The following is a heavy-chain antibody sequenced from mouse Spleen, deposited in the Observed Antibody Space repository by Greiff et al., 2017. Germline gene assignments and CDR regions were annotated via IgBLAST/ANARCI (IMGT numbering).Heavy chain of an antibody. V-gene: IGHV1-15*01. Sequence: VQLVESGAELVRPGASVTLSCKASGYTFTDYEMHWVKQTPVHGLEWIGAIDPETGGTAYNQKFKGKAILTADKSSSTAYMELRSLTSEDSAVYYCTRGRMIYYYGSSYYFDYWGQGTTLTVSS. CDR3: TRGRMIYYYGSSYYFDY. CDR2: IDPETGGT. J-gene: IGHJ2*01. D-gene: IGHD1-1*01. CDR1: GYTFTDYE.